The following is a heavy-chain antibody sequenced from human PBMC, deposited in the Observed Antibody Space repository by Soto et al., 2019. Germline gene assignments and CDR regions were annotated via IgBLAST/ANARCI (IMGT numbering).Heavy chain of an antibody. J-gene: IGHJ6*02. CDR2: ISYDGSNK. CDR1: GFTFSSYG. V-gene: IGHV3-30*18. Sequence: QVQLVESGGGVVQPGRSLRLSCAASGFTFSSYGMHWVRQAPGKGLEWVTIISYDGSNKYYADSVKGRFTISRDNSKNTLYLQMNSLRAEDTAVYYFAKTYYDSLTGYYMCGMDVWGQGTTVTVSS. CDR3: AKTYYDSLTGYYMCGMDV. D-gene: IGHD3-9*01.